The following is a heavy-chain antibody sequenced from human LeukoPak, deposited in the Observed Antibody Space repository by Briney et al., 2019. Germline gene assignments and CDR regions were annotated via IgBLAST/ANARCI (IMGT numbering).Heavy chain of an antibody. CDR1: GFTFSSYA. CDR3: ARVVDYGDYFDY. CDR2: ISGSGGST. J-gene: IGHJ4*02. Sequence: GGSLRLSCAASGFTFSSYAMSWVRQAPGKGLEWVSAISGSGGSTYYADSVKGRFTISRDNAKNSLYLQMNSLRAEDTAVYYCARVVDYGDYFDYWGQGTLVTVSS. V-gene: IGHV3-23*01. D-gene: IGHD4-17*01.